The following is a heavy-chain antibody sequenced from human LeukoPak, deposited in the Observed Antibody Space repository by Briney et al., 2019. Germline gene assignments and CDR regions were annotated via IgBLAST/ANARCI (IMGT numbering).Heavy chain of an antibody. CDR2: XXXSGGST. Sequence: YXFTSYXXXXXXQXXXQGLXXXXXXXXSGGSTTYAQKFQGSVTMTRDTSTSTVYMELSSLTSEDTAVYYCVRGGPVSRIATTGHPWEYWGQGTLVTVSS. CDR3: VRGGPVSRIATTGHPWEY. D-gene: IGHD6-13*01. V-gene: IGHV1-46*01. J-gene: IGHJ4*02. CDR1: YXFTSYX.